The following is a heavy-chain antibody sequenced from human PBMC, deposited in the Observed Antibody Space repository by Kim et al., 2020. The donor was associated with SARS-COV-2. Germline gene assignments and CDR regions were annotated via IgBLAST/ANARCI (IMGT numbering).Heavy chain of an antibody. Sequence: STYYADSVKGRFTISRDNSKNTLYLQMNSLRAEDTAVYYCAKDYGYAFDIWGQGTMVTVSS. J-gene: IGHJ3*02. CDR3: AKDYGYAFDI. D-gene: IGHD3-10*01. CDR2: ST. V-gene: IGHV3-23*03.